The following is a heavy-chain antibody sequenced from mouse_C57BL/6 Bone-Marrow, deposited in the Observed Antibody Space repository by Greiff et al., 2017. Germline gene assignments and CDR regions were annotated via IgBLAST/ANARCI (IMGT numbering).Heavy chain of an antibody. D-gene: IGHD4-1*01. V-gene: IGHV7-1*01. CDR1: GFTFSDFY. CDR3: ARDEAGTYAMDY. Sequence: EVMLVESGGGLVQSGRSLRLSCATSGFTFSDFYMEWVRQAPGKGLEWIAASRNKANDYTTEYSASVKGRFIVSRDTSQSILYLQMNALRAEDTAIYYCARDEAGTYAMDYWGQGTSVTVSS. CDR2: SRNKANDYTT. J-gene: IGHJ4*01.